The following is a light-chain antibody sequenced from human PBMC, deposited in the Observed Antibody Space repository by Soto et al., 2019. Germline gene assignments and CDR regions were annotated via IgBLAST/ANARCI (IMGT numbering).Light chain of an antibody. CDR3: CAHVGSSTYV. Sequence: QSVLTQPRSVSGSPGQSVTISCSGTSIDVDDYVSWYQQHPGKAPKVIIYDVTERPSGVPDRFSGSKSGNAASLTVSGLQAGDEADYYCCAHVGSSTYVFGSGTKVTVL. J-gene: IGLJ1*01. V-gene: IGLV2-11*01. CDR2: DVT. CDR1: SIDVDDY.